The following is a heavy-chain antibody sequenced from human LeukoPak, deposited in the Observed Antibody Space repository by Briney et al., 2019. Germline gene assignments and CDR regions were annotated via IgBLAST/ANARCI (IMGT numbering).Heavy chain of an antibody. CDR3: ARDSTMVRGVSTFDY. J-gene: IGHJ4*02. Sequence: SSETLSLTCAVYGGSFSGYYWSWIRQPPGKGLEWIGEINHSGSTNYNPSLKSRVTISVDTSKNQFSLQLNSVTPEDTAVYYCARDSTMVRGVSTFDYWGQGTLVTVSS. CDR1: GGSFSGYY. CDR2: INHSGST. V-gene: IGHV4-34*01. D-gene: IGHD3-10*01.